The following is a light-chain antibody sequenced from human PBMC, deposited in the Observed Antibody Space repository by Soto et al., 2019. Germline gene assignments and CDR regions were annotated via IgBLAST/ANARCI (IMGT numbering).Light chain of an antibody. CDR3: QQYNNWPPYT. CDR1: QGISNF. CDR2: ATS. V-gene: IGKV1-27*01. Sequence: DIQMTQSPSSLSASVGDRVTITCRASQGISNFLAWYQQKPGKVPKLLIYATSPLESGVPSRFSGSGSGTDFTLTISSLQPEDVATYYCQQYNNWPPYTFGQGTKLEIK. J-gene: IGKJ2*01.